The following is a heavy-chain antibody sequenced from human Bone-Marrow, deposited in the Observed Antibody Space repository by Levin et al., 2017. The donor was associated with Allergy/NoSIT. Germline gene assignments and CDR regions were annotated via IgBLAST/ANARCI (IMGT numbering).Heavy chain of an antibody. D-gene: IGHD5-12*01. CDR1: GFTFSIYS. J-gene: IGHJ5*02. Sequence: GGSLRLSCTVSGFTFSIYSINWVRQAPGKGLEWVSSISSSGSDMYYVDSVRGRFTISRDNAKNSLTLQMNSLRVEDTAVYYCARGLEYSGLPWGQGTLVTVSS. CDR2: ISSSGSDM. V-gene: IGHV3-21*01. CDR3: ARGLEYSGLP.